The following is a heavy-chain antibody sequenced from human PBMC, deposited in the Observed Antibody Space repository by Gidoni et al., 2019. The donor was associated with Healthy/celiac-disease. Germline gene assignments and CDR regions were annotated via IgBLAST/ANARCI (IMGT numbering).Heavy chain of an antibody. J-gene: IGHJ4*02. V-gene: IGHV3-21*01. CDR3: ATFSGGYSYGSDY. CDR2: ISSSSSYI. Sequence: EVQLVESGGGLVKPGGFLRLPCAASGFTLSSYSMNWVRQAPGKGLEWVSSISSSSSYIYNADSGKGRFTISRDNAKNSLYLQMNSLRAEDTAVYYCATFSGGYSYGSDYWGQGTLVTVSS. D-gene: IGHD5-18*01. CDR1: GFTLSSYS.